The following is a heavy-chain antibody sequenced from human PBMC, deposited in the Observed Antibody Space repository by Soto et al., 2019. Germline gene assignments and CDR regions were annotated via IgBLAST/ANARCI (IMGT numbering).Heavy chain of an antibody. CDR3: AKGGEWLARNFDF. Sequence: PGGSLRLSCAGSGFTFSHALMSWVRQAPGKGLEWVSVVSGSGGSTYYADSVKGRFTISRDNSKNTLYLQMNSLRVEDTAVYYCAKGGEWLARNFDFWAQGTLVTVSS. D-gene: IGHD6-19*01. CDR1: GFTFSHAL. CDR2: VSGSGGST. V-gene: IGHV3-23*01. J-gene: IGHJ4*02.